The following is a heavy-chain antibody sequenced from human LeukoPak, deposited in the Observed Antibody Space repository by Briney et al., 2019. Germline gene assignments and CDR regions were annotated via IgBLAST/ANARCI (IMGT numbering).Heavy chain of an antibody. CDR2: INPSDGSA. Sequence: GASVKVSCKASGYSFIKYYLHWVRQAPGQGLEWMGIINPSDGSASYAQRFQGRLTMTRETSTSTVYMELSSLNSEDTAVYYCARGEYYGSGSYLVDYYAMDAWGKGTTVTVSS. CDR3: ARGEYYGSGSYLVDYYAMDA. V-gene: IGHV1-46*01. CDR1: GYSFIKYY. J-gene: IGHJ6*04. D-gene: IGHD3-10*01.